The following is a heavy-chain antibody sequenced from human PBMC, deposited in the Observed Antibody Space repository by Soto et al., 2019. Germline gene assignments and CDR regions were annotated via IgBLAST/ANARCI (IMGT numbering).Heavy chain of an antibody. J-gene: IGHJ4*02. CDR2: IYYSGST. Sequence: ASETLSLTCTVSGGSVSSGSYYWSWIRQPPGKGLEWIGYIYYSGSTNYNPSLKSRVTISVDTSKNQFSLKLSSVTPEDTAVYYCAREFPYYESSDSYFDYWGQGALVTVSS. V-gene: IGHV4-61*01. CDR3: AREFPYYESSDSYFDY. CDR1: GGSVSSGSYY. D-gene: IGHD3-16*01.